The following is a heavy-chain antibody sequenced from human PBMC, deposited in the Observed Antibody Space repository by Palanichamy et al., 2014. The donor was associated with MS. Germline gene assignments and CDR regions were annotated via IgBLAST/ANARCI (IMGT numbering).Heavy chain of an antibody. V-gene: IGHV1-69*06. D-gene: IGHD5-18*01. CDR1: GGTFSGHA. J-gene: IGHJ6*02. CDR2: IIPMLTKV. CDR3: ARDSHVRGYVYQDDYYGLDV. Sequence: QVQLVQSGAEVKRPGSSVKVSCKPSGGTFSGHAVSWVRQAPGQGLEWMGAIIPMLTKVSYKENFQGRLTITADISSKRVYMELSRLTSDDTAVYYCARDSHVRGYVYQDDYYGLDVWGPGTTVTVSS.